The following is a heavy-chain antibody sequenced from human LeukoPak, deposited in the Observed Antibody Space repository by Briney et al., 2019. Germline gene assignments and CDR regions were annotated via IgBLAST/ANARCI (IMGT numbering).Heavy chain of an antibody. CDR1: GFTFSSYG. J-gene: IGHJ6*03. D-gene: IGHD6-13*01. V-gene: IGHV3-30*02. CDR3: ATTTESIAAAGTGYYYYYMDV. Sequence: PGGSLRLFCAASGFTFSSYGMHWFRQAPGKGLEGVAFIRYDGSNKYYADSVKGRFTISRDNSKNTLYLQMTSLRAEDTAVYYCATTTESIAAAGTGYYYYYMDVWGKGTTVTISS. CDR2: IRYDGSNK.